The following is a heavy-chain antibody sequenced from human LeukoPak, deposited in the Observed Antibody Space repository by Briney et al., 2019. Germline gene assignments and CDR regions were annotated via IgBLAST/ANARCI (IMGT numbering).Heavy chain of an antibody. V-gene: IGHV4-39*01. CDR2: IYYSGST. J-gene: IGHJ4*02. Sequence: PSETLSLTCTVSGGSISSSSYYWGWIRQPPGKGLEWIGSIYYSGSTYYNPSLKSRVTISVDTSKNQFSLKLSSVTAADTAVYYCASCYDILTGYRDYWGQGTLVTVSS. CDR3: ASCYDILTGYRDY. D-gene: IGHD3-9*01. CDR1: GGSISSSSYY.